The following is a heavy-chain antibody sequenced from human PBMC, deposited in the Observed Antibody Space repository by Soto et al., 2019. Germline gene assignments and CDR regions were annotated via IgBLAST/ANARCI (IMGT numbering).Heavy chain of an antibody. V-gene: IGHV3-23*01. CDR2: ISTNGAST. D-gene: IGHD3-22*01. CDR1: GFIFSSYW. CDR3: AKGSSASRPYYFDN. J-gene: IGHJ4*02. Sequence: GGSLRLSCAASGFIFSSYWMNWVRQAPGKGLEWFSAISTNGASTYYADSVQGRFTLSRDNSKNTLYLQMNNLRAEDTAVYYCAKGSSASRPYYFDNWGQGTQVTVSS.